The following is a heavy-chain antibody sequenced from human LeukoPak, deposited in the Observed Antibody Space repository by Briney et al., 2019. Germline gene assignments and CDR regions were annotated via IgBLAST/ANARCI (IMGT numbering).Heavy chain of an antibody. D-gene: IGHD6-19*01. CDR1: GGSISSYY. V-gene: IGHV4-59*01. Sequence: SETLSLTCTVSGGSISSYYWSWIRQFPGKGLEGIGYIYYSGSTNYNPSLKSRVTISVDTSKNQFSLKLSSVAAADTAVYYCARPYSSGYRGAFDIWGEGTMVTVSS. J-gene: IGHJ3*02. CDR2: IYYSGST. CDR3: ARPYSSGYRGAFDI.